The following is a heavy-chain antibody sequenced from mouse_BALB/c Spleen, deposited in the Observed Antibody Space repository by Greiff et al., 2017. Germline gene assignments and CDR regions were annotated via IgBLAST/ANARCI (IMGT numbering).Heavy chain of an antibody. J-gene: IGHJ2*01. CDR2: INSNGGST. CDR1: GFTFSSYG. Sequence: EVKLVESGGGLVQPGGSLKLSCAASGFTFSSYGMSWVRQTPDKRLELVATINSNGGSTYYPDSVKGRFTISRDNAKNTLYLQMSSLKSEDTAMYYCARGYGNYIDYWGQGTTLTVSS. CDR3: ARGYGNYIDY. D-gene: IGHD2-1*01. V-gene: IGHV5-6-3*01.